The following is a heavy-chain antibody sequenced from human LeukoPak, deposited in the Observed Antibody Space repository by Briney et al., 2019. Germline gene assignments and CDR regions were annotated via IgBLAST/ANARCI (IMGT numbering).Heavy chain of an antibody. CDR3: AKDQESHYDSSGFDY. J-gene: IGHJ4*02. CDR1: GFTFSSYG. Sequence: GGSLRLSCAASGFTFSSYGMHWVRQAPGKGLEWVAFIRYDGSNKYYADSAKGRFTISRDNSKNTLYLQMNSLRAEDTAVYYCAKDQESHYDSSGFDYWGQGTLVTVSS. V-gene: IGHV3-30*02. CDR2: IRYDGSNK. D-gene: IGHD3-22*01.